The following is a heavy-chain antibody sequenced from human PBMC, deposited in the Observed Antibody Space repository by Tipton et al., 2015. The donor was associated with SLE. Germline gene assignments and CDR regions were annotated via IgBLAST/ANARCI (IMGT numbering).Heavy chain of an antibody. CDR2: IYHSGST. Sequence: TLSLTCTVSGYSISSGYYWGWIRQPPGKGLEWIGSIYHSGSTYYNPSLKSRVTISVDTSKNQFSLKVNSMTAADTAVYHCARGYYESNGYYSFDYWGLGALVTVSS. J-gene: IGHJ4*02. V-gene: IGHV4-38-2*02. CDR1: GYSISSGYY. D-gene: IGHD3-22*01. CDR3: ARGYYESNGYYSFDY.